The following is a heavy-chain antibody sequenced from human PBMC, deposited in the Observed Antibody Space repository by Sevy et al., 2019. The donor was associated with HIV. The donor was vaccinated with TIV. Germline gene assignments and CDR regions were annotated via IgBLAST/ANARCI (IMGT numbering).Heavy chain of an antibody. CDR3: ARAGAPSYYFDY. J-gene: IGHJ4*02. Sequence: SDTLSLTCAVYGGSFSGYYWSWIRQPPGKGLEWIGEINHSGSTNYNPSLKSRVTISVDTSKNQFSLKLSSVTAADTAVYYCARAGAPSYYFDYWGQGTLVTVSS. CDR1: GGSFSGYY. CDR2: INHSGST. D-gene: IGHD3-10*01. V-gene: IGHV4-34*01.